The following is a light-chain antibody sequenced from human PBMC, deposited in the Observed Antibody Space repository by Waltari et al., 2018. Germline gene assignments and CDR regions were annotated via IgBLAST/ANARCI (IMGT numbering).Light chain of an antibody. CDR2: NVN. V-gene: IGLV2-11*01. Sequence: QSALTQPRSVSGSPGQSVTIACTGTNFDVGGYNYVSWYPQHPGKAPKLMIYNVNERLSGVPDRFSGSKSGNTASLTISGLQAEDEADYFCCSYAGRSTWVFGGGTKVTVL. J-gene: IGLJ3*02. CDR3: CSYAGRSTWV. CDR1: NFDVGGYNY.